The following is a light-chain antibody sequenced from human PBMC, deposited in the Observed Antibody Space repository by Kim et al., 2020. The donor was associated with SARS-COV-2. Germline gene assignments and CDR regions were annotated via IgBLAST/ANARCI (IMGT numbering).Light chain of an antibody. J-gene: IGKJ4*01. CDR2: DAS. V-gene: IGKV1-33*01. CDR1: QDSNNY. Sequence: LSASVGDIVTITCRADQDSNNYLNWYHQSPGKVPNLLIYDASNLEKGVPSRFSGSGSGTHFTFTISSLQPEDVGTYYCHQYDDFTFGGGTKVDIK. CDR3: HQYDDFT.